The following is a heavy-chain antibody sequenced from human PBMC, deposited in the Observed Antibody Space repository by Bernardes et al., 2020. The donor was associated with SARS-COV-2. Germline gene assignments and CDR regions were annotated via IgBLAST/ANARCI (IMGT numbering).Heavy chain of an antibody. D-gene: IGHD1-26*01. CDR2: INHSGST. V-gene: IGHV4-34*01. Sequence: SETLSLTCAVYGGSFSGYYWSWIRQPPGKGLECIGEINHSGSTNYNPSLKSRVTISVDTSKNQFSLKLSSVTAADTAVYYCARGSLVSGSYPSNWFDPWGQGTLVTVSS. J-gene: IGHJ5*02. CDR1: GGSFSGYY. CDR3: ARGSLVSGSYPSNWFDP.